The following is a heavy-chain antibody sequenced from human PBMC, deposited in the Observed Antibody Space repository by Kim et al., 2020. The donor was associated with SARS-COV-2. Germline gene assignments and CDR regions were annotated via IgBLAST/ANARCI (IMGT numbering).Heavy chain of an antibody. D-gene: IGHD3-10*01. CDR3: AKRFYGSGNYYFDY. J-gene: IGHJ4*02. Sequence: YADVVKSRLSISRDNSKNTLYLQMNSLRVDDTAVYYCAKRFYGSGNYYFDYWGQGTLVTVSS. V-gene: IGHV3-23*01.